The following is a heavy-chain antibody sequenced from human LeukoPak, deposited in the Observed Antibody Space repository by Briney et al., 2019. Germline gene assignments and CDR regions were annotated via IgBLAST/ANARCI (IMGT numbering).Heavy chain of an antibody. Sequence: ASVKVSCKASGGTFSSYAISWVRQAPGQGLEWMGGIIPIFGTANYAQKFQGRVTMTRDTSISTAYMELSRLRSDDTAVYYCAREVISSSWFPFDYWGQGTLVTVSS. V-gene: IGHV1-69*05. D-gene: IGHD6-13*01. CDR2: IIPIFGTA. J-gene: IGHJ4*02. CDR3: AREVISSSWFPFDY. CDR1: GGTFSSYA.